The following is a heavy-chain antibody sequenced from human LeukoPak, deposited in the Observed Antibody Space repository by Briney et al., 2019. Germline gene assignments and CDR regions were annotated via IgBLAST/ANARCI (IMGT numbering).Heavy chain of an antibody. J-gene: IGHJ4*02. V-gene: IGHV3-74*01. CDR2: LNEDGGIT. CDR1: GYSFSSFW. Sequence: PGGSLSLSCEGSGYSFSSFWLHWVRQAPGEGLVWVSRLNEDGGITNYADFAKGRFTISRDNARNTLYLQMNSLSADDTAVYYCTGDIAGRSAYWGQGRLVTVSS. D-gene: IGHD3-10*01. CDR3: TGDIAGRSAY.